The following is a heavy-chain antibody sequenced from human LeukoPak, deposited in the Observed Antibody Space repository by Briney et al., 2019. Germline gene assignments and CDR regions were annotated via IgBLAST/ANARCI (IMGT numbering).Heavy chain of an antibody. V-gene: IGHV4-59*08. CDR1: GGSISSYY. D-gene: IGHD1-7*01. J-gene: IGHJ4*02. CDR2: IYYSGST. CDR3: ARHRITGTRGDFDY. Sequence: SETLSLTCTVSGGSISSYYWSWIRQPPGKGLEWIGYIYYSGSTNYNPSLKSRVTISVDTSKNQFSLKLSSVTAADTAVYYCARHRITGTRGDFDYWGQGTLVTVSS.